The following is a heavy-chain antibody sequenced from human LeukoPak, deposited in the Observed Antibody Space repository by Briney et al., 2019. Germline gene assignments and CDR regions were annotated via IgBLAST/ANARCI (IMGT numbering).Heavy chain of an antibody. Sequence: GESLKISCKGSGYSINNYWIAWVRQMPGKGLEWMGIIYPADSDIRYSPSFQGQVTISADKSISTAYLQWSSLKASDTAMYYCARRITMNDPIDYWGQGTLVTVSS. CDR3: ARRITMNDPIDY. D-gene: IGHD3-22*01. CDR2: IYPADSDI. J-gene: IGHJ4*02. V-gene: IGHV5-51*01. CDR1: GYSINNYW.